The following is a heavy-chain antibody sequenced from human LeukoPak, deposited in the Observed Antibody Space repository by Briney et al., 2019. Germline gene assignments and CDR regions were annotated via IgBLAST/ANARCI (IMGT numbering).Heavy chain of an antibody. J-gene: IGHJ3*02. V-gene: IGHV4-39*07. CDR1: GGSISSSSYY. Sequence: SETLSLTCTVSGGSISSSSYYWGWIRQPPGKGLEWIGSIYYSGSTYYNPSLKSRVTISVDTSKNQFFLKLSSVTAADTAVYYCARDWYYYGSGKSGAFDIWGQGTMVTVSS. CDR2: IYYSGST. D-gene: IGHD3-10*01. CDR3: ARDWYYYGSGKSGAFDI.